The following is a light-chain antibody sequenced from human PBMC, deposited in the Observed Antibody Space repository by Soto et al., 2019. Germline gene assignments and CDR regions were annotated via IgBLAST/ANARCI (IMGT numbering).Light chain of an antibody. CDR3: QQYYSTPLM. V-gene: IGKV4-1*01. Sequence: DIVMTQSPDSLAVSLGERATINCKSSQSVLYSSNNKNYLAWYQQKPGQPPKVVIYWASTRESGVPDRFSGSGSGTDFTLTISSLQAEDVAVYYCQQYYSTPLMFGQGTKVEIK. CDR1: QSVLYSSNNKNY. J-gene: IGKJ1*01. CDR2: WAS.